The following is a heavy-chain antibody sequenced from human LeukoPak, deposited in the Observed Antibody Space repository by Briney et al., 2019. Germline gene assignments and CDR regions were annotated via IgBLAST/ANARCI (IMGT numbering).Heavy chain of an antibody. D-gene: IGHD2-15*01. Sequence: SETLSLTCTVSGGSISSYYWSWIRQPPGKGLEWIGYIYYSGSTNYDPSLKSRVTISVDTSKNQFSLKLSSVTAADTAVYYCARGADCSGGSCYLPSYYYYYGMDVWGQGTTVTVSS. CDR3: ARGADCSGGSCYLPSYYYYYGMDV. CDR2: IYYSGST. CDR1: GGSISSYY. J-gene: IGHJ6*02. V-gene: IGHV4-59*12.